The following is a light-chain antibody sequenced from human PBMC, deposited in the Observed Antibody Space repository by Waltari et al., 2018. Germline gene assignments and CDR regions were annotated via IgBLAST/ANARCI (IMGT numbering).Light chain of an antibody. CDR3: SSYGGNNNIL. J-gene: IGLJ2*01. CDR1: SSDVGGFNY. V-gene: IGLV2-8*01. CDR2: EVT. Sequence: QSALTQPPSAYGSPGQSVTISCTGTSSDVGGFNYVSWYQQHPGKAPKLIIFEVTKRPSGVPVLFSGSKSGSTASRTVSGLQSEDEADYYCSSYGGNNNILFGGGTKLSVL.